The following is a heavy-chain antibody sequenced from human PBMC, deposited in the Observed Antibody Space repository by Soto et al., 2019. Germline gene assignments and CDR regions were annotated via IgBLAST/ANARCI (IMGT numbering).Heavy chain of an antibody. CDR1: GYKFTTFW. J-gene: IGHJ3*01. V-gene: IGHV5-10-1*01. Sequence: GESLKISCKASGYKFTTFWLNWVRQTPGKGLEWLGRIDPTDSFTNYSPPFEGHVAISVDRSISTAYLQWNSLQASDTAIYYCARPASGGSRDAFDVWGQGTTVTVSS. CDR3: ARPASGGSRDAFDV. D-gene: IGHD2-15*01. CDR2: IDPTDSFT.